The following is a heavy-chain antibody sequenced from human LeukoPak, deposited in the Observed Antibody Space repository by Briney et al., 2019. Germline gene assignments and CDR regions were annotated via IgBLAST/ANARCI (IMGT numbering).Heavy chain of an antibody. D-gene: IGHD5-12*01. CDR3: ARGRSGYYYYYYYTDV. CDR2: INHSGST. J-gene: IGHJ6*03. V-gene: IGHV4-34*01. CDR1: GGSFSGYY. Sequence: SETLSLTCAVYGGSFSGYYWSWIRQPPGKGLEWIGEINHSGSTNYNPSLKSRVTISVDTSKNQFSLKLSSVTAADTAVYYCARGRSGYYYYYYYTDVWGKGTTVTVSS.